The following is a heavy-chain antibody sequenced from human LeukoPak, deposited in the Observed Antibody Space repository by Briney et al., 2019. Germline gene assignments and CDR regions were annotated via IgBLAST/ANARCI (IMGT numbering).Heavy chain of an antibody. CDR1: GYTFTGYY. CDR2: INPSGGST. CDR3: ARGVPSWYCSGGSCQTNWFDP. D-gene: IGHD2-15*01. V-gene: IGHV1-46*01. J-gene: IGHJ5*02. Sequence: GASVKVSCKASGYTFTGYYMHWVRQATGQGLEWMGIINPSGGSTSYAQKFQGRVTMTRDTSTSTVYMELRSLRSEDTAVYYCARGVPSWYCSGGSCQTNWFDPWGQGTLVTVSS.